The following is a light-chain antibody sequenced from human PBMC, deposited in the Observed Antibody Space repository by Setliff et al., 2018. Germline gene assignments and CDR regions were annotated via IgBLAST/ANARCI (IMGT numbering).Light chain of an antibody. CDR3: SAWDDTLNGVA. J-gene: IGLJ2*01. Sequence: QSVLTQSPSASGTPGQSVSISCSGSSSNIGGHTINWYQQLPGTAPKLLIYNNDQRPSGVPDRFSGSNSGTSASLGITGLQSEDEADYYCSAWDDTLNGVAFGGGTKVTVL. CDR1: SSNIGGHT. V-gene: IGLV1-44*01. CDR2: NND.